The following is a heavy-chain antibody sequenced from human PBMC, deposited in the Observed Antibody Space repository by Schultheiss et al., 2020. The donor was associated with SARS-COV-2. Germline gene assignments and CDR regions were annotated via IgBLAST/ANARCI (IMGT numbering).Heavy chain of an antibody. CDR3: ARAAYGSGSYPDYYYYGMDV. CDR2: IRYDGSNK. Sequence: GGSLRLSCAASGFTFSSYGMHWVRQAPGKGLEWVAFIRYDGSNKYYADSVKGRFTISRDNSKNTLYLQMNSLRAEDTAVYYCARAAYGSGSYPDYYYYGMDVWGQGTTVTVSS. J-gene: IGHJ6*02. D-gene: IGHD3-10*01. V-gene: IGHV3-30*02. CDR1: GFTFSSYG.